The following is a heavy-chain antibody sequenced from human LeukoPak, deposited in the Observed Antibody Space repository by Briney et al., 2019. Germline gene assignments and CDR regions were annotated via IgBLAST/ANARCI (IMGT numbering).Heavy chain of an antibody. J-gene: IGHJ4*02. CDR3: ARAVGGDSVDY. D-gene: IGHD4-23*01. V-gene: IGHV1-2*02. CDR1: GYTFTGYY. CDR2: INPNSGGT. Sequence: ASVKVSCKASGYTFTGYYIHWVRQAPGQGLEWMGWINPNSGGTHYAQKFQGRVTMTRDTSISTAYMELRSLRSDDTAVYYCARAVGGDSVDYWGQGTLVTVSS.